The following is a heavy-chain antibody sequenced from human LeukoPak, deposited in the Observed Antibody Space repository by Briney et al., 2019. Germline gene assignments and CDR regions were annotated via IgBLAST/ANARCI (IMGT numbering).Heavy chain of an antibody. D-gene: IGHD7-27*01. CDR1: GFTFSNYS. CDR2: IKSKADGGTI. CDR3: TALWGFAFDI. Sequence: GGSLRLSCAASGFTFSNYSMSWVRQAPEKGLEWVGRIKSKADGGTIDYAAPVKGRFTISRDDSKNTVSLQMNSLKTEDTAVYYCTALWGFAFDIWGQGTMVSVS. J-gene: IGHJ3*02. V-gene: IGHV3-15*01.